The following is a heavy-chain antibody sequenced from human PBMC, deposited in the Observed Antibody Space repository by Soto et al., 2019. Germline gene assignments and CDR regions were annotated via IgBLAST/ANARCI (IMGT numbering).Heavy chain of an antibody. CDR3: AKEGNGGSSLDH. J-gene: IGHJ4*02. CDR2: ISWAGGSI. CDR1: GFKFDDYM. Sequence: EVQLGESGGGVVQPGGSRRLSCEASGFKFDDYMMHWVRQAPGKGLEWISLISWAGGSIDYADSIKGRFTVSRDNSKNSLYLHMNSLKTEDTAIYYCAKEGNGGSSLDHWGQGTLVTVSS. D-gene: IGHD2-15*01. V-gene: IGHV3-43*01.